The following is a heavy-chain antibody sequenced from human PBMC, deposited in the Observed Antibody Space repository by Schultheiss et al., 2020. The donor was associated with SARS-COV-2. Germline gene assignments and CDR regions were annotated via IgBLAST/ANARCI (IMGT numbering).Heavy chain of an antibody. CDR1: GGSISSGSYY. D-gene: IGHD3-10*01. V-gene: IGHV4-61*02. Sequence: SETLSLTCTVSGGSISSGSYYWSWIRQPAGKGLEWIGRIYTSGSTNYNPSLKSRVTISVDTSKNQFSLKLSSVTAADTAVYYCGREDERFGHDYWGQGTLVTVSS. CDR3: GREDERFGHDY. CDR2: IYTSGST. J-gene: IGHJ4*02.